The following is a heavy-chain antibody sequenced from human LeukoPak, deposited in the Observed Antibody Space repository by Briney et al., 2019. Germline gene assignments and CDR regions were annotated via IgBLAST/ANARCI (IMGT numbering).Heavy chain of an antibody. CDR3: ARGGSGAREQWLVADFDY. Sequence: ASVKVSCKASGYTFTNYAISWVRQAPGQGLEWMGRISGYNGNTNYAQKFQGRVTMTRNTSISTAYMELSSLRSEDTAVYYCARGGSGAREQWLVADFDYWGQGTLVTVSS. V-gene: IGHV1-18*01. J-gene: IGHJ4*02. D-gene: IGHD6-19*01. CDR2: ISGYNGNT. CDR1: GYTFTNYA.